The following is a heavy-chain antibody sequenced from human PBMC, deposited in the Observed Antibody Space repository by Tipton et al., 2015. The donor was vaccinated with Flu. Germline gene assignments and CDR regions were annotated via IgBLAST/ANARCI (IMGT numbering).Heavy chain of an antibody. Sequence: TLSLTCTVSGGSISGYYWSWIRQPPGKGLEWIGYIYYSGSTNYNPSLKSRVTISVGTSKNQFSLKLSSVTAADTAVYYCARVQMYYDFWSGSNWFDPWGQGTLVTVSS. CDR1: GGSISGYY. V-gene: IGHV4-59*01. D-gene: IGHD3-3*01. J-gene: IGHJ5*02. CDR2: IYYSGST. CDR3: ARVQMYYDFWSGSNWFDP.